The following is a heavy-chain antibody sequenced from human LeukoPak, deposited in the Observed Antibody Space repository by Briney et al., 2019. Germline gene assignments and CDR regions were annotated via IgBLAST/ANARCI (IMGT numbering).Heavy chain of an antibody. CDR1: GYTFTSYD. CDR2: MNPNSGNT. J-gene: IGHJ6*03. D-gene: IGHD3-22*01. V-gene: IGHV1-8*01. Sequence: ASVKVSCKASGYTFTSYDINWVRQATGQGLEWMGWMNPNSGNTGYAQKFQGRVTKTRNTSISTAYMELSSLRSEDTAVYYCARGPNDSSGYYRTYCYYMDVWGKGTTVTVSS. CDR3: ARGPNDSSGYYRTYCYYMDV.